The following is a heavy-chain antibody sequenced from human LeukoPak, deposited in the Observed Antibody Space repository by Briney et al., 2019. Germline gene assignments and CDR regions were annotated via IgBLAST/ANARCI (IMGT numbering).Heavy chain of an antibody. CDR3: VRTRLSDHIVPAAERADDACDM. D-gene: IGHD2-2*01. CDR1: GGSFSSSPYC. CDR2: VYYSGST. J-gene: IGHJ3*02. Sequence: PSETLSLTCTVSGGSFSSSPYCWGWIRQPPGKGLEWIGSVYYSGSTYYNPSLKSRVTVSVDTSENQFSLKLSSVAAADTAVYFCVRTRLSDHIVPAAERADDACDMWGQGTMVTVSS. V-gene: IGHV4-39*07.